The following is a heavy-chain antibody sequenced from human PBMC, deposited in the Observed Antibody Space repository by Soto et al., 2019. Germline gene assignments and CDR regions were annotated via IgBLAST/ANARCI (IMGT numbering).Heavy chain of an antibody. J-gene: IGHJ4*02. CDR2: IDYDGTTT. D-gene: IGHD6-13*01. CDR1: GFAFDSYW. V-gene: IGHV3-74*01. CDR3: TRGPRPSSAGTGAY. Sequence: EVQLVESGGGLVEPGGSLRLSCAASGFAFDSYWMHWVRQVPGEGPVWVSRIDYDGTTTTYADFVKGRFTISRDNAKNNLFLQMNSLRVEDTAVYYCTRGPRPSSAGTGAYWGQGTLGTVSS.